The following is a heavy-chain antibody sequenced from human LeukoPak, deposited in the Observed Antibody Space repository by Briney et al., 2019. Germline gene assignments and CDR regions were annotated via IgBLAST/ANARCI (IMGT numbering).Heavy chain of an antibody. CDR3: AKHSSSWHYFDY. CDR1: GFTFSTYG. CDR2: ISGSGGGT. J-gene: IGHJ4*02. D-gene: IGHD6-13*01. V-gene: IGHV3-23*01. Sequence: GGSLRLSCAASGFTFSTYGMSWVRQAPGKGLEWVSAISGSGGGTYSADSVKGRFTISRDNSKNTLFLQMDSLRADDTAVYYCAKHSSSWHYFDYWGQGTLVTVSS.